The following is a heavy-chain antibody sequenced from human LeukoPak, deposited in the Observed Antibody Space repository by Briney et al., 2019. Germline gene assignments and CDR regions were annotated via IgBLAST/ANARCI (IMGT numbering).Heavy chain of an antibody. CDR2: INPRDGGT. V-gene: IGHV1-2*02. CDR1: GYTFTDYY. D-gene: IGHD2-15*01. CDR3: AREGNGLLSKDLDY. Sequence: ASVKVSCKGSGYTFTDYYLHWVRQAPGQGLEWVGYINPRDGGTSSPQNFRGRATMTTDASSSTPYMELSRLTSDDTAIYYCAREGNGLLSKDLDYWGQGTLVTVSS. J-gene: IGHJ4*02.